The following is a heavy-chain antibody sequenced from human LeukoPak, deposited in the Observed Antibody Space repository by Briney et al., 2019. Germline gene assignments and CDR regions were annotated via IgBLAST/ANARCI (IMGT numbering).Heavy chain of an antibody. J-gene: IGHJ6*02. Sequence: ASVKVSCKASGYTFTSYGVSWVRQAPGQGLEWMGWISAYNGNTNYAQKLQGRVTMTTDTSTSTAYMELRSLRSDDTAVYYCARDPQFPPPQEYNWNDPNGMDVWGQETTVTVSS. V-gene: IGHV1-18*01. CDR1: GYTFTSYG. CDR3: ARDPQFPPPQEYNWNDPNGMDV. D-gene: IGHD1-1*01. CDR2: ISAYNGNT.